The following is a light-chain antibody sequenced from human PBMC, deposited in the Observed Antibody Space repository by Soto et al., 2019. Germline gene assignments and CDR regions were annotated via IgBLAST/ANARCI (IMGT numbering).Light chain of an antibody. CDR2: INH. V-gene: IGLV1-44*01. J-gene: IGLJ2*01. CDR3: AAWDDSLNGLV. CDR1: SSNIGSKT. Sequence: QSVLTQPPSASGTPGQRVTISCSGNSSNIGSKTVNWYQQVPGAAPKLLIYINHERPSGVPDRFSGSKSGTSASLAISGPQSEDEADYYCAAWDDSLNGLVFGGGTQLTVL.